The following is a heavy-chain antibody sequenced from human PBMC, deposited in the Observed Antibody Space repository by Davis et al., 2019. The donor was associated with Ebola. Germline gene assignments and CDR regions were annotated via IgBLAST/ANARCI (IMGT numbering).Heavy chain of an antibody. Sequence: GESLKISCAASGFTFSSYGMHWVRQAPGKGLEWVAVISYDGSNKYYADSVKGRFTISRDNSKKTMYLQMNSLRAEDTAVYYCAKSPGWSYYFDYWGQGTLVTVSS. CDR2: ISYDGSNK. V-gene: IGHV3-30*18. D-gene: IGHD6-19*01. CDR1: GFTFSSYG. CDR3: AKSPGWSYYFDY. J-gene: IGHJ4*02.